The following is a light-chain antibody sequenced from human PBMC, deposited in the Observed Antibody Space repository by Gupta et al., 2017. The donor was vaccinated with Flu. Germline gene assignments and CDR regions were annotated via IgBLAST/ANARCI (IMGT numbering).Light chain of an antibody. V-gene: IGLV3-1*01. CDR1: NLGNKY. J-gene: IGLJ3*02. CDR3: QTGDSNYWV. Sequence: STGKTARITCSGNNLGNKYACWNQQKPGQSPTLVIYQDTKRPAGIPERFSGSNSGSTATLTIRGTQAMDEADYFCQTGDSNYWVFGGGTKLTVL. CDR2: QDT.